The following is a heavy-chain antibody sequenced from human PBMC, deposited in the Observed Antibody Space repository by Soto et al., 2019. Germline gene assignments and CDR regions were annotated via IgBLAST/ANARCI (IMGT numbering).Heavy chain of an antibody. CDR1: GFTFSSYA. CDR2: ISGSGGST. D-gene: IGHD3-9*01. V-gene: IGHV3-23*01. Sequence: GGSLRLSCAASGFTFSSYAMSWVRQAPGKGLEWVSAISGSGGSTYYADSVKGRFTISRDNSKNTLYLQMNSLRAEDTAVYYCAQQATYYDILTGYYGRYLAYWGQGTLVTVSS. J-gene: IGHJ4*02. CDR3: AQQATYYDILTGYYGRYLAY.